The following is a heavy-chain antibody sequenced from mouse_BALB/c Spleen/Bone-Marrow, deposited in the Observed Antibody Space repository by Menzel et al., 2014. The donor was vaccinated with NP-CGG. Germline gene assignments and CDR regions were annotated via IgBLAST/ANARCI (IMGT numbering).Heavy chain of an antibody. D-gene: IGHD1-1*01. Sequence: VQLQQPGGGLVKPGGSLKLSCAASGFTFSSYAMSWVRQIPEKRLEWVATIGSGDSSTYYPDSVKGRFTISRDYAKNTLYLQMSSLRSEDTAMYYCARSGSSYYYWGQGTTLTVSS. V-gene: IGHV5-9-3*01. CDR2: IGSGDSST. CDR1: GFTFSSYA. J-gene: IGHJ2*01. CDR3: ARSGSSYYY.